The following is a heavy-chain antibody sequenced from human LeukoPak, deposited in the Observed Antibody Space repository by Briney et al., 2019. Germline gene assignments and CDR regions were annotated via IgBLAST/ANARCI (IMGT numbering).Heavy chain of an antibody. D-gene: IGHD6-13*01. Sequence: GGSLRLSCAASEFTFSAYAMSWVRQAPGKGLEWVSGISVSGGTTDYADSVKGRFTISRDNSKNTLYLQMNSLRAEDTAVYYCAKVMGSSSSSDYWGQGTLVTVSS. CDR1: EFTFSAYA. V-gene: IGHV3-23*01. J-gene: IGHJ4*02. CDR2: ISVSGGTT. CDR3: AKVMGSSSSSDY.